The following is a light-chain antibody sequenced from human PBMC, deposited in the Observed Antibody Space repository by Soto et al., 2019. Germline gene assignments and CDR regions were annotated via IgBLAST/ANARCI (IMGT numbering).Light chain of an antibody. CDR1: QRVSSSY. CDR3: QQYGSSPPFT. V-gene: IGKV3-20*01. Sequence: IVLTQSPGTLSLTPGERATLSCRARQRVSSSYLAWYQQKPGQAPRLLIYGASSRATGIPDRFSGSGSGTYFTLTISRLEPEDSAVYYCQQYGSSPPFTFGPGTRVDIK. CDR2: GAS. J-gene: IGKJ3*01.